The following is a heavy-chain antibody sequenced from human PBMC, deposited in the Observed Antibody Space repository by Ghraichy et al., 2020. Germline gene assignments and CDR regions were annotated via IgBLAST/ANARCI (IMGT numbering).Heavy chain of an antibody. CDR1: GFTVSSNY. CDR2: IYSGGST. Sequence: GGSLRLSCAASGFTVSSNYMSWVRQAPGKGLEWVSVIYSGGSTYYADSVKGRFTISRDNSKNTLYLQMNSLRAEDTAVYYCARSLVVPAEDYYYGMDVWGQGTTVTVSS. D-gene: IGHD2-2*01. V-gene: IGHV3-53*01. J-gene: IGHJ6*02. CDR3: ARSLVVPAEDYYYGMDV.